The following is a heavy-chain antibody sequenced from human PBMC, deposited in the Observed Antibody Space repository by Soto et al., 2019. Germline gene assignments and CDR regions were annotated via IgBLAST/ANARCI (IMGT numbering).Heavy chain of an antibody. CDR1: GFTFSTYG. CDR2: VSNDGNTK. Sequence: QVQLVESGGGVVQPGRSLRLSCAASGFTFSTYGMHWVRQAPGKGLEWVALVSNDGNTKYYRDSVKGRFTISRDKSENMLYLEMNSLRAEDTALYYCAKNEVGGGSGDEFFDYWGQGTLVTVSS. CDR3: AKNEVGGGSGDEFFDY. D-gene: IGHD4-17*01. J-gene: IGHJ4*02. V-gene: IGHV3-30*18.